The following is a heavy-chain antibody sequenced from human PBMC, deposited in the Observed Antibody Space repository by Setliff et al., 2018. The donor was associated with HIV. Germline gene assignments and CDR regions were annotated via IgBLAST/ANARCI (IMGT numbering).Heavy chain of an antibody. Sequence: ASVKVSCQTPGYTFINYDINWVRQATGQGLEWMGWMNPNSSNSGYAQNFQGRVTMTLDTSISTAYMELSSLTSEDTAVYYCTRGRHSQTAGAIKFAFWGQGSRATV. CDR2: MNPNSSNS. V-gene: IGHV1-8*02. D-gene: IGHD3-10*01. CDR1: GYTFINYD. J-gene: IGHJ5*01. CDR3: TRGRHSQTAGAIKFAF.